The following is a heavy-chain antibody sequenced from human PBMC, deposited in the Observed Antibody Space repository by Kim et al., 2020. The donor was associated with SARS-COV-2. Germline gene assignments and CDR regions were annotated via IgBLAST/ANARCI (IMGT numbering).Heavy chain of an antibody. V-gene: IGHV3-11*01. J-gene: IGHJ5*02. CDR2: ISSSGSTI. CDR3: ARGWPYVWGSYRPNWFDP. D-gene: IGHD3-16*02. CDR1: GFTFSDYY. Sequence: GGSLRLSCAASGFTFSDYYMSWIRQAPGKGLEWVSYISSSGSTIYYADSVKGRFTISRDNAKNSLYLQMNSLRAEDTAVYYCARGWPYVWGSYRPNWFDPWGQGTLVTVSS.